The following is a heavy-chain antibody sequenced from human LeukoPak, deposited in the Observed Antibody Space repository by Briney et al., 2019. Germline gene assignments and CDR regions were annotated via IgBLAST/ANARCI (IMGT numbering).Heavy chain of an antibody. CDR2: ISYDGSNK. Sequence: GGSLRLSCAASGFTFSSYAMHWVRQAPGKGLEWVAVISYDGSNKYYADSVKGRFTISRDNSKNTLYLQMNSLRAEDTAVYYCARPNYPYSSGWYYFDYWGQGTLVTVSS. J-gene: IGHJ4*02. V-gene: IGHV3-30*04. D-gene: IGHD6-19*01. CDR3: ARPNYPYSSGWYYFDY. CDR1: GFTFSSYA.